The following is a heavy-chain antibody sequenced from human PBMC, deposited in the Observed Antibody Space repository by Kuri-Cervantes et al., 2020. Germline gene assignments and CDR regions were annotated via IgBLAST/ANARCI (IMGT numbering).Heavy chain of an antibody. J-gene: IGHJ1*01. CDR2: INHSGST. D-gene: IGHD3-10*01. CDR1: GESFSDYY. Sequence: SETLSLTCAVYGESFSDYYWSWIRQPPGKGLEWIGEINHSGSTNYSPSLKSRVTISVDTSKNQFSLKLSSVTAADTAVYYCARYWFRGYFQHWGQGTLVTVSS. V-gene: IGHV4-34*01. CDR3: ARYWFRGYFQH.